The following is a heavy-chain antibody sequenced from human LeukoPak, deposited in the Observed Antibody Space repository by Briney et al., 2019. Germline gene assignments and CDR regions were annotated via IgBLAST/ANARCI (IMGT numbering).Heavy chain of an antibody. V-gene: IGHV4-4*09. Sequence: SETLSLTCTVSGGSISSYYWSWIRQPPGKGLEWIGYIYSSGSTNYNPSLKSRVTMSVDTSKNQFSLKLGSVTAADTAVYYCARGGYDPHFDYWGQGTLVTVSS. CDR3: ARGGYDPHFDY. D-gene: IGHD5-12*01. CDR2: IYSSGST. CDR1: GGSISSYY. J-gene: IGHJ4*02.